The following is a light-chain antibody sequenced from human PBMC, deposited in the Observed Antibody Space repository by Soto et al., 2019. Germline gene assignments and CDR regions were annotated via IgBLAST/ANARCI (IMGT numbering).Light chain of an antibody. J-gene: IGLJ1*01. CDR1: SSNIGGNS. V-gene: IGLV1-51*01. CDR2: DDN. Sequence: QAVLTHPPSGSAAPGQKVTISCSGSSSNIGGNSVSWYQQLPGTAPKLLIYDDNKRPSGIPDRFSGSKSGTSATLGITGFQTGDEADYYCGSWDSSLSAYVFGTGTKVTVL. CDR3: GSWDSSLSAYV.